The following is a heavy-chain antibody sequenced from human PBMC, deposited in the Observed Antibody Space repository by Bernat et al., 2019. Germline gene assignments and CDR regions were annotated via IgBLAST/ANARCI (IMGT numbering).Heavy chain of an antibody. J-gene: IGHJ3*02. D-gene: IGHD4-11*01. V-gene: IGHV3-66*01. CDR1: GLTLSSTY. CDR2: FYSGGST. Sequence: EVQLVESGGGLVQPGGSLRLSCEASGLTLSSTYMTGARQAPGKGLEGVSVFYSGGSTYYADSVKGRFTISRDNSKNTLYLQMNSLRAEDTAVYYCARSDGTVSFDAFDIWGQGTMVTVSS. CDR3: ARSDGTVSFDAFDI.